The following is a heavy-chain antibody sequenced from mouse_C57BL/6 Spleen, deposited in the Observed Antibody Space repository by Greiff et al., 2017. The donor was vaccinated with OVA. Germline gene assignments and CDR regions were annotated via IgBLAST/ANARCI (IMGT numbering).Heavy chain of an antibody. CDR1: GFNIKDDY. Sequence: EVQLQQSGAELVRPGASVKLSCTASGFNIKDDYMHWVKQRPEQGLEWIGWIDPENGDTEYASKFQGKATITADTSSNTAYLQLSSLTSEDTAVYYCTTNYGSRVAYWGQGTLVTVSA. V-gene: IGHV14-4*01. J-gene: IGHJ3*01. CDR3: TTNYGSRVAY. D-gene: IGHD1-1*01. CDR2: IDPENGDT.